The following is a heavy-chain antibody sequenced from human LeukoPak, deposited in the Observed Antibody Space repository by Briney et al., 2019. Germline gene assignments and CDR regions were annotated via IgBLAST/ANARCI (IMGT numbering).Heavy chain of an antibody. D-gene: IGHD3-10*01. J-gene: IGHJ4*02. CDR2: IYYSGST. Sequence: SETLSLTCTVSGGSISSYYWSWIRQPPGKGLEWIGYIYYSGSTNYNPSLKSRVTISVDTSKNQFSLKLSSVTAADTAVYYCARLPVRYGSGSYYVYYFDYWDQGTLVTVSS. CDR3: ARLPVRYGSGSYYVYYFDY. V-gene: IGHV4-59*08. CDR1: GGSISSYY.